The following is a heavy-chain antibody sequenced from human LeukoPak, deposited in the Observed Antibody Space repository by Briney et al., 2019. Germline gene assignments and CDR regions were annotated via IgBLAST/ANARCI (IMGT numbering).Heavy chain of an antibody. CDR3: ASTGRWLQHYYYGMDV. Sequence: PGGSLRLSCAASGFTFSSYSMNWVRQAPGKGLEWVSYISSSGSTIYYADSVKGRFTISRDNAKNSLYLQMNSLRAEDTAVYYCASTGRWLQHYYYGMDVWGQGTTVTVSS. CDR2: ISSSGSTI. D-gene: IGHD5-24*01. CDR1: GFTFSSYS. V-gene: IGHV3-48*04. J-gene: IGHJ6*02.